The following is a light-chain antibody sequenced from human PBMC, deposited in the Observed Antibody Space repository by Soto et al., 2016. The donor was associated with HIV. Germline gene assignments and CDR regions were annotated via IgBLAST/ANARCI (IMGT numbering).Light chain of an antibody. CDR3: QVWDSSSDHPGV. CDR1: NIGSKS. CDR2: DDS. Sequence: SYELTQPPSVSVAPGKTARITCGGNNIGSKSVHWYQQKPGQAPVLVVYDDSDWPSGIPERFSGSNSGNTATLTISRVEAGDGADYYCQVWDSSSDHPGVFGTGTKVTVL. V-gene: IGLV3-21*03. J-gene: IGLJ1*01.